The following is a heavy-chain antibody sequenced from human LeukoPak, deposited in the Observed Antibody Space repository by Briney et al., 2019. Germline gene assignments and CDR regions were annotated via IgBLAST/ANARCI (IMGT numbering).Heavy chain of an antibody. J-gene: IGHJ4*02. V-gene: IGHV3-7*01. CDR1: GLTYGNFW. CDR2: INQGGSDT. Sequence: GGSLRLSCAVSGLTYGNFWMSWVRQAPGKGPEWVASINQGGSDTYYMDAVKGRLTISRDNAENSLYLQMSSLRVDDTAVYYCARGHWGLNYWGQGTLVTVSS. CDR3: ARGHWGLNY. D-gene: IGHD7-27*01.